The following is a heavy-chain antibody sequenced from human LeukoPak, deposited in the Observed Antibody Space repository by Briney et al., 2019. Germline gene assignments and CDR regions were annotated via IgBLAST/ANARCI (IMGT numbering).Heavy chain of an antibody. Sequence: GASVKVSCKASGYTFTSYEIIWVRQATGQGLEWMGWMNTNSGHTAYAQKFQGRVTMTAITSISTAYLELSSLGSEDTGVYYCARDPSRYSGYDYHIGDAFDIWGQGTMVTVSS. CDR1: GYTFTSYE. CDR2: MNTNSGHT. J-gene: IGHJ3*02. V-gene: IGHV1-8*01. D-gene: IGHD5-12*01. CDR3: ARDPSRYSGYDYHIGDAFDI.